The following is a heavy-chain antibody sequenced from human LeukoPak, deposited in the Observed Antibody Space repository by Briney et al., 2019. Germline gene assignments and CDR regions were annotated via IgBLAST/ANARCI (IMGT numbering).Heavy chain of an antibody. CDR2: INHSGST. CDR1: GFTFISYS. Sequence: GSLRLSCAASGFTFISYSMNWVRQPPGKGLEWIGEINHSGSTNYNPSLKSRVTISVDTSKNQFSLKLSSVTAADTAVYYCARESTVTTKDYWGQGTLVTVSS. V-gene: IGHV4-34*01. CDR3: ARESTVTTKDY. D-gene: IGHD4-4*01. J-gene: IGHJ4*02.